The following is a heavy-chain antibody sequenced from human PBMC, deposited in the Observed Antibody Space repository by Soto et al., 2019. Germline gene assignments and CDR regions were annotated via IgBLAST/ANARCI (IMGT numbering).Heavy chain of an antibody. J-gene: IGHJ4*02. CDR1: GGSFSGYY. D-gene: IGHD5-12*01. Sequence: QVQLQQWGAGLLKPSETLSLTCAVYGGSFSGYYWSWIRQPPGKGLEWIGEINHSGSTNYNPSLKSRVTISVDTSKNQFSLKLSSVTAADTAVYYCAREGSGYAQGEDYFDYWGQGTLVTVSS. V-gene: IGHV4-34*01. CDR3: AREGSGYAQGEDYFDY. CDR2: INHSGST.